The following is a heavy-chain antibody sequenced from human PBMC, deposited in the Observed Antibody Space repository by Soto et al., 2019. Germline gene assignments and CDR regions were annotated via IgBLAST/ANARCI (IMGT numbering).Heavy chain of an antibody. CDR1: GGSISSYH. CDR3: ARAEAWDLLPVGWDF. D-gene: IGHD1-26*01. V-gene: IGHV4-59*01. J-gene: IGHJ4*02. CDR2: VYYSGST. Sequence: SETLSLTCTVSGGSISSYHWSWIRQPPGKGLEWIGFVYYSGSTSYNPSLKSRVTISVDSSKIHFSLKLSSVTAADTAVYYCARAEAWDLLPVGWDFWGPGVLVTVSS.